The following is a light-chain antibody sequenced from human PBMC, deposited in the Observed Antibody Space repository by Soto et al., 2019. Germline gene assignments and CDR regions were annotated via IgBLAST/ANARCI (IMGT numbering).Light chain of an antibody. CDR3: QQRSDWPLT. CDR1: QSVSSY. J-gene: IGKJ4*01. CDR2: DAS. Sequence: EIVFTQSPATLSLSPGERATLSCRASQSVSSYLAWYQQKPGQAPRLLIYDASNRATGIPARFIGSGSATDFTLTISSLEPEDFAVYYCQQRSDWPLTFGGGTKV. V-gene: IGKV3-11*01.